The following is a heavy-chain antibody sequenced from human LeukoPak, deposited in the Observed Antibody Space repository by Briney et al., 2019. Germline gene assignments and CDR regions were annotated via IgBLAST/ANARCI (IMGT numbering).Heavy chain of an antibody. D-gene: IGHD3-22*01. V-gene: IGHV4-38-2*01. J-gene: IGHJ4*02. CDR3: ARHARYYYDSSGYYYFYYFDY. Sequence: SETVSLICAVSGYSISSGYYWGWLRQPPGEGLEWIGSIYHSGSTYYNPSLKSRVTISVDTSKNQFSLKLSSVTAADTAVYYCARHARYYYDSSGYYYFYYFDYWGQGTLVTVSS. CDR2: IYHSGST. CDR1: GYSISSGYY.